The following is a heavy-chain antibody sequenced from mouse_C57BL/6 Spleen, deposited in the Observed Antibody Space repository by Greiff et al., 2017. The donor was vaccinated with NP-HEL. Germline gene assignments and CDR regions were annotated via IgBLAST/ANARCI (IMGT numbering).Heavy chain of an antibody. V-gene: IGHV5-4*03. CDR1: GFTFSSYA. Sequence: EVKLVESGGGLVKPGGSLKLSCAASGFTFSSYAMSWVRQTPEKRLEWVATISDGGSYTYYPDNVKGRFTISRDNAKNNLYLQMSHLKSEDTAMYYCARGGEITTVVARGFAYWGQGTLVTVSA. CDR2: ISDGGSYT. CDR3: ARGGEITTVVARGFAY. D-gene: IGHD1-1*01. J-gene: IGHJ3*01.